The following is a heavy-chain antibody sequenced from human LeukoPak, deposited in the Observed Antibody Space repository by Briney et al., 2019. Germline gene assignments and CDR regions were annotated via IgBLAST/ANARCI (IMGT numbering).Heavy chain of an antibody. CDR3: TKERGGGGRRINLMVGGYGP. D-gene: IGHD3-22*01. V-gene: IGHV3-30*04. Sequence: GGSLRLSCAGSGFTFSGFAMHWVRQAPGKGLEWVAATSYHGRDKYYADAVSGRFTISRDNSKNMLHLEMNSLRTDDTAVYYCTKERGGGGRRINLMVGGYGPWGQGTQVTVSS. CDR2: TSYHGRDK. J-gene: IGHJ5*02. CDR1: GFTFSGFA.